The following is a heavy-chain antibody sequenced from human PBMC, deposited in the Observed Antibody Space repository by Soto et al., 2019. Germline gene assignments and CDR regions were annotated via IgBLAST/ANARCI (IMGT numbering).Heavy chain of an antibody. CDR3: ARTVLGPDLLADSFVDYYYYMDV. Sequence: SETLSLTCTVSGGSISSGGYYWSWIRQHPGKGLEWIGYIYYTGSTSYNPSLKRRVTFSADSSRGQFSLRLNSVTAADTAVYYCARTVLGPDLLADSFVDYYYYMDVWGQGTTVTVSS. CDR2: IYYTGST. CDR1: GGSISSGGYY. D-gene: IGHD3-9*01. J-gene: IGHJ6*03. V-gene: IGHV4-61*08.